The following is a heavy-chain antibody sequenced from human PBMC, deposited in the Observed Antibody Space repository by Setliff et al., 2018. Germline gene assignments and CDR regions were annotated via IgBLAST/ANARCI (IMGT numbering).Heavy chain of an antibody. Sequence: PSETLSLTCAVYGGSLSGHYWSWIRQPPGMGLEWIGEISRNGSTNYNPSLKSRVTISGDTFKNQFSLQMKSVTAADTTIYYCARYSGDKNPFYFDSWGQGMLVTAPQ. J-gene: IGHJ4*02. CDR2: ISRNGST. CDR1: GGSLSGHY. D-gene: IGHD2-21*01. V-gene: IGHV4-34*01. CDR3: ARYSGDKNPFYFDS.